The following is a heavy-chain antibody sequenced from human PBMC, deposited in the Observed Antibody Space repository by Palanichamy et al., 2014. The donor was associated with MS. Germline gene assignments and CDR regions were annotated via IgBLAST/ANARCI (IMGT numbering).Heavy chain of an antibody. D-gene: IGHD2-15*01. CDR3: VRGAPLGGSAAQTGRAFDI. V-gene: IGHV3-72*01. CDR1: GFTLSDHY. Sequence: EAQLVESGGGLVQPGGSLRLSCAASGFTLSDHYMDWVRQAPGKGLEWIGRTRNKVNSYTAEYAPSVKGRFTISRDDSKNSLYLQMNSLKTEDTAVYYCVRGAPLGGSAAQTGRAFDIWGQGTMVTVSS. J-gene: IGHJ3*02. CDR2: TRNKVNSYTA.